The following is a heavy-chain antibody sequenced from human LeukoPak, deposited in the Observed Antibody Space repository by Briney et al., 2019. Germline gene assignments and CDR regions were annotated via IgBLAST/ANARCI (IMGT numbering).Heavy chain of an antibody. J-gene: IGHJ4*02. CDR2: IKQDGSEK. Sequence: GGSLRLSCAASGFTFSNYWMSWVRQGPGKGLEWVAHIKQDGSEKYYVDSVKGRFSISRDDTKNSLYLQLNSLRAEDTAVYYCAREGLRFLEWSSYYFDYWGLGTLVTVSS. CDR1: GFTFSNYW. V-gene: IGHV3-7*01. D-gene: IGHD3-3*01. CDR3: AREGLRFLEWSSYYFDY.